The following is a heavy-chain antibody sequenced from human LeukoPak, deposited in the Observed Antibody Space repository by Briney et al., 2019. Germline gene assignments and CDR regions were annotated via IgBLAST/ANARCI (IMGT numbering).Heavy chain of an antibody. Sequence: ASGKVSCKASGYTFTSYYIHWVRQAPGQGLEWMGAIKPSAGSTIYAQKFQGRVTVTGDTSTSTVYMELSSLRTDDTAVYYCCRNVASGLDYWGQGTLVTVSS. CDR3: CRNVASGLDY. CDR2: IKPSAGST. V-gene: IGHV1-46*03. J-gene: IGHJ4*02. D-gene: IGHD3-10*01. CDR1: GYTFTSYY.